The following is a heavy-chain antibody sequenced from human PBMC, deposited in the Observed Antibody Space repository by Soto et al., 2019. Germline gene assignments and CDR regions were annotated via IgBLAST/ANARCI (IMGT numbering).Heavy chain of an antibody. CDR1: GFTFSSYA. Sequence: PGGSLRLSCAASGFTFSSYAMSWVRQAPGKGLEWVSAISGSGGSTYYADSVKGRFTISRDNSKNTLYLQMNSLRAEDTAVYYCVKDRRGVFCSGYAHYYYQMAVRGKGTTVTVSS. V-gene: IGHV3-23*01. CDR2: ISGSGGST. D-gene: IGHD3-3*01. CDR3: VKDRRGVFCSGYAHYYYQMAV. J-gene: IGHJ6*03.